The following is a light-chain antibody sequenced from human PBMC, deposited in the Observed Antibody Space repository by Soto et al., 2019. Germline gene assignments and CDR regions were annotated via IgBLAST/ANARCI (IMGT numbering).Light chain of an antibody. J-gene: IGKJ3*01. CDR2: DAS. CDR3: QQYNSYVFT. V-gene: IGKV1-5*01. Sequence: DIQMTQSPATLSASVGDRATITCRASQSISSWLAWYQQKPGKAPKLLIYDASSWASGVPSTFSGSGSGTDFTLTISSLQTDDFATYYCQQYNSYVFTFGPGTKVDIK. CDR1: QSISSW.